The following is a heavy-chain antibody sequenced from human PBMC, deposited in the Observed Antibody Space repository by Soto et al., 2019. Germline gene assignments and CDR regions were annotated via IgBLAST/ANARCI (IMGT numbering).Heavy chain of an antibody. V-gene: IGHV1-2*04. CDR2: INPNSGGT. J-gene: IGHJ6*02. CDR1: GYTFTGYY. Sequence: QVQLVQSGAEVKKPGASVKVSCKASGYTFTGYYMHWVRQAPGQGLEWMGWINPNSGGTNYAQEFQGWVTMTRDTSISTAYMELSRLRSDDTVVYYCAIRKSSGYYYCMDVWGQGTTVTVSS. CDR3: AIRKSSGYYYCMDV. D-gene: IGHD3-22*01.